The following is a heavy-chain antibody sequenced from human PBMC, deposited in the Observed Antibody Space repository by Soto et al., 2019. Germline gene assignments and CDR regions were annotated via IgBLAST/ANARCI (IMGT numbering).Heavy chain of an antibody. Sequence: PSQTLSLTCAISGDSVSSNSAAWNWIRQSPSRGLEWLGRTYYRSKWYNDYAVSVKSRITINPDTSKNQFSLQLNSVTPEDTAVYYCARGEPLGGYYDFWSGYYYFDYWGQGTLVTVSS. D-gene: IGHD3-3*01. V-gene: IGHV6-1*01. CDR3: ARGEPLGGYYDFWSGYYYFDY. CDR1: GDSVSSNSAA. J-gene: IGHJ4*02. CDR2: TYYRSKWYN.